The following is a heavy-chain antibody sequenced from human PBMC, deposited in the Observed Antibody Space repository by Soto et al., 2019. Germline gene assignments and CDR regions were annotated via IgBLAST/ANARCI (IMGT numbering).Heavy chain of an antibody. D-gene: IGHD3-22*01. V-gene: IGHV1-69*01. CDR2: IIPVFGTA. CDR3: ARGGSGYVWFNEF. CDR1: GGLFSSYA. J-gene: IGHJ4*02. Sequence: QEQLVQSGAEVKKPGSSVKVSCKDSGGLFSSYAISWVRQAPGQGLEWMGGIIPVFGTAYYAQKFQGRVTITADESTNTAYMELSSLRSEDAAMYYCARGGSGYVWFNEFWGQGSLVTVSS.